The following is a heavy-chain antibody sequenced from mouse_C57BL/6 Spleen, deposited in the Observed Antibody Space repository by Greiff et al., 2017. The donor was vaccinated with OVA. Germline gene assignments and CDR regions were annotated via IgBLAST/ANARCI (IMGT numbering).Heavy chain of an antibody. D-gene: IGHD2-4*01. V-gene: IGHV5-16*01. CDR2: INYDGSST. CDR3: ARDHYDYENWYFDV. CDR1: GFTFSDYY. J-gene: IGHJ1*03. Sequence: EVNVVESEGGLVQPGSSMKLSCTASGFTFSDYYMAWVRQVPEKGLEWVANINYDGSSTYYLDSLKSRFIISRDNAKNILYLQMSSLKSEDTATYYCARDHYDYENWYFDVWGTGTTVTVSS.